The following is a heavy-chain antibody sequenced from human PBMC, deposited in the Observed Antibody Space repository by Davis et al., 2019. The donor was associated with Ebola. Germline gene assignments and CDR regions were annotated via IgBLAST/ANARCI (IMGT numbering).Heavy chain of an antibody. D-gene: IGHD2/OR15-2a*01. CDR2: INHSGST. CDR3: ARERGRGSTTKMDV. J-gene: IGHJ6*02. CDR1: GGSFSGNY. V-gene: IGHV4-34*01. Sequence: SETLSLTCAVYGGSFSGNYWSWIRQPPGKGLEWIGQINHSGSTNYNPSLKSRVSISIDTSRNQFSLKLSSVTAADTAVYYCARERGRGSTTKMDVWGQGTTVTVSS.